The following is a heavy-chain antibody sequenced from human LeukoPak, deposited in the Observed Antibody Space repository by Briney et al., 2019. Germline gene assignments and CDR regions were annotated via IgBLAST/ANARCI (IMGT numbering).Heavy chain of an antibody. J-gene: IGHJ6*03. D-gene: IGHD3-10*01. V-gene: IGHV4-4*09. CDR3: ARATDTGRNYYYYYYMDV. CDR1: GGSISSYY. Sequence: SETLSLTCTVSGGSISSYYWSWIRQPPGKGLEWIGYIYTSGSTNYNPSLKSRVTISVDTSKNQFSLKLSSVTAADTAVYYCARATDTGRNYYYYYYMDVWGKGTTVTVS. CDR2: IYTSGST.